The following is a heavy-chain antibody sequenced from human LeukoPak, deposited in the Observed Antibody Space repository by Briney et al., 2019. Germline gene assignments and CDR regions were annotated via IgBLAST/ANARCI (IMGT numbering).Heavy chain of an antibody. Sequence: SETLSLTCTVSGGSISSYYWGWIRQPPGKGLEWIGSIYHSGRTYYHPSLKSRVTIAVDTSKNQFSLRVTSVTAADTAVYYCVSSSWAFDFWGQGTLVSVSS. CDR1: GGSISSYY. D-gene: IGHD6-13*01. CDR3: VSSSWAFDF. CDR2: IYHSGRT. V-gene: IGHV4-59*05. J-gene: IGHJ4*02.